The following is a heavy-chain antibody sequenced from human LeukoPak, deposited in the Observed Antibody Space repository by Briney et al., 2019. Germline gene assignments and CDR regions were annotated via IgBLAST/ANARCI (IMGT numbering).Heavy chain of an antibody. CDR1: GGSISSSSYY. D-gene: IGHD1-26*01. V-gene: IGHV4-39*01. Sequence: PSETLSLTCTVSGGSISSSSYYWGWICQPPGKGLEWIGSIYYSGSTYYNPSLKSRVTISVDTSKNQFSLKLSSVTAADTAVYYCGGSYWSADYWYFDLWGRGTLVTVSS. CDR2: IYYSGST. J-gene: IGHJ2*01. CDR3: GGSYWSADYWYFDL.